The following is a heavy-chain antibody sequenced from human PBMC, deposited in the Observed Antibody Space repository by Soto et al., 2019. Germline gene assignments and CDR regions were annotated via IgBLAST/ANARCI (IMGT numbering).Heavy chain of an antibody. Sequence: QVQLVQSGAEVKKPGASVKVSCKASGYTFTSYGISWVRQAPGQGLEWMGWISAYNGNTNYAQKLQGRVTMTTDTSTSTAYMELRSLRSDDTAVYYCARVRYYYDSSGYYDPEEYFDYWGQGTLVTVSS. CDR2: ISAYNGNT. CDR3: ARVRYYYDSSGYYDPEEYFDY. J-gene: IGHJ4*02. V-gene: IGHV1-18*01. D-gene: IGHD3-22*01. CDR1: GYTFTSYG.